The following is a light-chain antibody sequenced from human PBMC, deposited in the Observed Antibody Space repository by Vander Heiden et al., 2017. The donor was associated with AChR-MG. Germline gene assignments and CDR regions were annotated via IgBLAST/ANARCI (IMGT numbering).Light chain of an antibody. CDR2: DAS. CDR3: QQRSSWWWLT. V-gene: IGKV3-11*01. J-gene: IGKJ4*01. CDR1: QSVSTY. Sequence: EIVLTQSPATLSLSPGERATLSCRASQSVSTYLAWYQQKPGQAPRLLIYDASNRATGIPARSSGSGSGTDFTLTISSLEPEDFALYYCQQRSSWWWLTFGGGTKVEIK.